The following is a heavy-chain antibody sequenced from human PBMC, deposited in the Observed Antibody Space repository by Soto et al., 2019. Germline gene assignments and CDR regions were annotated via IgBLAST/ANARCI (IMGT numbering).Heavy chain of an antibody. CDR2: IYYSGST. Sequence: KPSETLSLTCTVSGGSINSYCWSWIRQPPGKGQEWIGYIYYSGSTNYNPSLKSLVTISVDSSKNQFSLMLSSVTAADTAVYYCARDHGYGDPYYFDYWGQGTLVTVSS. J-gene: IGHJ4*02. CDR1: GGSINSYC. CDR3: ARDHGYGDPYYFDY. V-gene: IGHV4-59*01. D-gene: IGHD4-17*01.